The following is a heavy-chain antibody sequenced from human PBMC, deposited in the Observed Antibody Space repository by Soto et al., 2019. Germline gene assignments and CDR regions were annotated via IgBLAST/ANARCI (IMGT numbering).Heavy chain of an antibody. Sequence: EVQLVESGGGLIRPVGSLRLSCAASGFAVSSKYMTWVRQAPGKGLEWVSVIYGGGTTYYADSVKGRFTISRDTSKNTLYLQMNSLRAEDTAVYYCVQTTGWPGFDFWSQGTLVTVSS. D-gene: IGHD6-19*01. CDR1: GFAVSSKY. V-gene: IGHV3-53*01. J-gene: IGHJ4*02. CDR3: VQTTGWPGFDF. CDR2: IYGGGTT.